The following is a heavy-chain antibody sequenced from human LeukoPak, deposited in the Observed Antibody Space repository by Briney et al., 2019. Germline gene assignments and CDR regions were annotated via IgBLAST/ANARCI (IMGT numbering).Heavy chain of an antibody. J-gene: IGHJ5*02. CDR1: GGSISSYY. CDR2: IYYSGST. D-gene: IGHD2-2*01. Sequence: SQSLSPTCTVSGGSISSYYWSWIRQPPGKGLEWIGYIYYSGSTNSNPSLKSRVTTSVDTSKNQFSLKLSSVTAADTAVYYCARDQSSSTSCYVGFRWFDPWGQGTLVTVSS. CDR3: ARDQSSSTSCYVGFRWFDP. V-gene: IGHV4-59*01.